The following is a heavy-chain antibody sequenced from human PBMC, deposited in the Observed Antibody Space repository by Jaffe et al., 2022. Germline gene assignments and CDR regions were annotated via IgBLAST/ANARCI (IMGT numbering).Heavy chain of an antibody. D-gene: IGHD3-9*01. CDR3: AKDRRTGDFDWLSHWGYYFDY. J-gene: IGHJ4*02. CDR1: GFTFDDYA. CDR2: ISWNSGSI. Sequence: EVQLVESGGGLVQPGRSLRLSCAASGFTFDDYAMHWVRQAPGKGLEWVSGISWNSGSIGYADSVKGRFTISRDNAKNSLYLQMNSLRAEDTALYYCAKDRRTGDFDWLSHWGYYFDYWGQGTLVTVSS. V-gene: IGHV3-9*01.